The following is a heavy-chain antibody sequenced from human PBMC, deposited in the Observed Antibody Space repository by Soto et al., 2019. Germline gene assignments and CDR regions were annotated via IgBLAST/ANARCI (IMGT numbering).Heavy chain of an antibody. CDR1: GFSFRAYG. V-gene: IGHV3-33*01. J-gene: IGHJ6*02. D-gene: IGHD2-21*02. Sequence: SLRLSCAVSGFSFRAYGFHWVRQPPGKGLEWVAVISPKGLSDSVEGRFTISRDNSKDTLYLQMNNLRAEDTALYYCASLGVGDWANYYYYYGMDVWGQGTTVTGSS. CDR3: ASLGVGDWANYYYYYGMDV. CDR2: ISPK.